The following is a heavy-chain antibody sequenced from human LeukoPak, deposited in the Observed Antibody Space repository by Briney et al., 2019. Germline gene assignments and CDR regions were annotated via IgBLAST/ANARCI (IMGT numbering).Heavy chain of an antibody. J-gene: IGHJ5*02. CDR1: GGSISSYY. D-gene: IGHD3-16*02. CDR2: IYYSGST. Sequence: SETLSLTCTVSGGSISSYYWSWIRQPPGQGLERIGYIYYSGSTNYNPSLKSRVTISVDTSKNQFSLKLSSVTAADRDVYFCARGGYDYVWGSYRANWFDPWGQGTLVTVSS. CDR3: ARGGYDYVWGSYRANWFDP. V-gene: IGHV4-59*12.